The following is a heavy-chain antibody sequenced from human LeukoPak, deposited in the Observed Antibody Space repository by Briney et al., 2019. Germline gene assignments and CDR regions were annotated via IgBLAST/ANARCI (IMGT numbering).Heavy chain of an antibody. Sequence: SETLSLTCAVYGGSFSGYYWSWIRQPPGKWLEWIGEINHSGGTNYNPSLKSRVTISVDTSKNQFSLKLSSVTAADTAVYYCAKERDGYNSSPLNYWGQGTLVTVSS. CDR1: GGSFSGYY. V-gene: IGHV4-34*01. D-gene: IGHD5-24*01. CDR3: AKERDGYNSSPLNY. J-gene: IGHJ4*02. CDR2: INHSGGT.